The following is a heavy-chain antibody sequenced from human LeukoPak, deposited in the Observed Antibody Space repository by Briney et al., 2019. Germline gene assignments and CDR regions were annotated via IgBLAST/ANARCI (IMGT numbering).Heavy chain of an antibody. D-gene: IGHD3-22*01. CDR3: ATLVVTFDY. V-gene: IGHV3-30*03. CDR2: ISYDGSNK. Sequence: PVGSLRLSCAASGFTFSSYGMHWVRQAPGKGLEWVAVISYDGSNKYYADSVKGRFTISRDNSKNTLYLQMNSLRAEDTAVYYCATLVVTFDYWGQGTLVTVSS. CDR1: GFTFSSYG. J-gene: IGHJ4*02.